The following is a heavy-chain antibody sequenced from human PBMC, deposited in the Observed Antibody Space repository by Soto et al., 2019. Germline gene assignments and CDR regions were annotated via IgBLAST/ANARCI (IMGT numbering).Heavy chain of an antibody. CDR1: GFTVTNAW. J-gene: IGHJ4*02. Sequence: GGSLRLSCAASGFTVTNAWMTWVRQAPGRGLEWVGRIRSKSDGGTTEYAAPVKGRFTISRDDSENTLYLQMNSLNTEDTAVYFCTADNLRWHVYWGQGT. CDR3: TADNLRWHVY. V-gene: IGHV3-15*01. CDR2: IRSKSDGGTT. D-gene: IGHD4-17*01.